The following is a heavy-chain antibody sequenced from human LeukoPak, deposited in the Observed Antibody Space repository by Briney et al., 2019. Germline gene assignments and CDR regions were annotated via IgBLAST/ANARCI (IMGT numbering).Heavy chain of an antibody. CDR3: ARSGTGYEKAFFDY. CDR1: GFTFSDYY. V-gene: IGHV3-11*06. D-gene: IGHD5-12*01. CDR2: ISSSSSNI. Sequence: GGSLRLSCAASGFTFSDYYMSWIRQAPGKGLECVPFISSSSSNINYADSVKGRFTISRDNAKNSLYLQMNSLRAEDTAVYYCARSGTGYEKAFFDYWGQGTLVTVSS. J-gene: IGHJ4*02.